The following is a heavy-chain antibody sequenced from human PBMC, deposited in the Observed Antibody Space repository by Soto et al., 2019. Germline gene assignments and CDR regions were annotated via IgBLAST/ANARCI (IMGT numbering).Heavy chain of an antibody. CDR1: GGSISSSSYY. CDR3: ARPKWTVAGTRWFDP. D-gene: IGHD6-19*01. Sequence: QLQLQESGPGLVKPSETLSLTCTVSGGSISSSSYYWGWIRQPPGKGLEWIGSIYYSGSTYYNPSLKSRVTISVDTSKNQFSLKLSSVTAADTAVYYCARPKWTVAGTRWFDPWGQGTLVTVSS. V-gene: IGHV4-39*01. J-gene: IGHJ5*02. CDR2: IYYSGST.